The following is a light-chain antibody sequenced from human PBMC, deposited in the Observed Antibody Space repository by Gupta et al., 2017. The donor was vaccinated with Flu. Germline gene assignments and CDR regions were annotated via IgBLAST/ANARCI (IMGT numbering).Light chain of an antibody. CDR2: GVS. Sequence: DIQMTQSPSSLSASVGYRITITCRASQSVGTYLNWYQQKPGKAPTLLIYGVSTLQSGFPSRFSGSGSVNDFTITISILQPEDFESYYCQQSSTTPLTFGGGTNVEIK. V-gene: IGKV1-39*01. CDR3: QQSSTTPLT. CDR1: QSVGTY. J-gene: IGKJ4*01.